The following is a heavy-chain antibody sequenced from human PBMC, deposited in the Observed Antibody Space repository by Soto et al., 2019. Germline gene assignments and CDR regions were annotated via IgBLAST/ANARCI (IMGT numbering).Heavy chain of an antibody. Sequence: KPSETLSLTCAVSGGSISSGGYSWSWIRQPPGKGLEGIGYIYHSGSTYYNPSLKSRVTISVDRSKNQFSLKMSSVTAADTAVYYCARGLYDSSGWNWFDPWGQGTLGTVSA. V-gene: IGHV4-30-2*01. D-gene: IGHD3-22*01. J-gene: IGHJ5*02. CDR3: ARGLYDSSGWNWFDP. CDR1: GGSISSGGYS. CDR2: IYHSGST.